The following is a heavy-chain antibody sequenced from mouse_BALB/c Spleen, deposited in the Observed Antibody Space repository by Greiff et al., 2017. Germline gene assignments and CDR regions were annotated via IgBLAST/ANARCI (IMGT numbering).Heavy chain of an antibody. J-gene: IGHJ2*01. CDR2: IRNKANGYTT. V-gene: IGHV7-3*02. Sequence: EVMLVESGGGLVQPGGSLRLSCATSGFTFTDYYMSWVRQPPGKALEWLGFIRNKANGYTTEYSASVKGRFTISRDNSQSILYLQMNTLRAEDSATYYCARDDYGNYVFDYWGQGTTLTVSS. CDR3: ARDDYGNYVFDY. CDR1: GFTFTDYY. D-gene: IGHD2-1*01.